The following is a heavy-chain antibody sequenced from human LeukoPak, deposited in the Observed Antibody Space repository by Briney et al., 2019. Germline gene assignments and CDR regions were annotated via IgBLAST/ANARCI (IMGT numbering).Heavy chain of an antibody. CDR3: ARAPIYYGSGSYVDY. V-gene: IGHV3-74*01. D-gene: IGHD3-10*01. J-gene: IGHJ4*02. CDR2: INSDGSST. Sequence: GGSLRLSCAASGFTFSSYWMHWVRQAPGKGLVWVSRINSDGSSTSYADSVKGRFTISRDNAKNTLYLQMNSLGAEDTAVYYCARAPIYYGSGSYVDYWGQGTLVTVSS. CDR1: GFTFSSYW.